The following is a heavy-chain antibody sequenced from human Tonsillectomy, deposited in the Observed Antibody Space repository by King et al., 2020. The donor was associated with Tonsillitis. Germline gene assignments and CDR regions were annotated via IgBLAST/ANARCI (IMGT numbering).Heavy chain of an antibody. CDR1: GYSISSGYY. CDR2: IYHSGST. J-gene: IGHJ6*02. Sequence: VQLQESGPGLVKPSETLSLTCTVSGYSISSGYYWGWIRQPPGKGLEWIGSIYHSGSTYYNPSLKSRVTISVDTSKNQFSLKLSSVTAADTAVYYCARASSYSSSWLNIVRDYYYYGMDVWGQGTTVTVSS. V-gene: IGHV4-38-2*02. CDR3: ARASSYSSSWLNIVRDYYYYGMDV. D-gene: IGHD6-13*01.